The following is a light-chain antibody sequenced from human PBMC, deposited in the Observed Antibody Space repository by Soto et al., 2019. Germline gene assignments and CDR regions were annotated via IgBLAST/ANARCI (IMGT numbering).Light chain of an antibody. CDR3: LQYNNWPPLT. CDR1: QSVAGN. J-gene: IGKJ4*01. CDR2: GAS. Sequence: EIVMTQSPATLSVSPGERATLSCRASQSVAGNLAWYQQKPGQAPRLLYGASTRATGIPARFSGSGSGTEFTLTISSLQSEDFAVYYCLQYNNWPPLTFGGGTKVEIK. V-gene: IGKV3-15*01.